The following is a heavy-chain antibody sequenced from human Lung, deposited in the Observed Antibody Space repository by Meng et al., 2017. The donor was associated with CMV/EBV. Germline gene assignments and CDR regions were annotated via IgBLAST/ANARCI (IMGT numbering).Heavy chain of an antibody. Sequence: GGSXRLXCAASGFTFSSYAMHWVRQAPGKGLEYVSAISSNGGSTYYADSVKGRFTISRDNSKNTLYLQMGSLRAEDMAVYYCARVRGTTPLFDYWGQGNMVTVSS. CDR2: ISSNGGST. J-gene: IGHJ4*02. D-gene: IGHD1-7*01. CDR3: ARVRGTTPLFDY. CDR1: GFTFSSYA. V-gene: IGHV3-64*02.